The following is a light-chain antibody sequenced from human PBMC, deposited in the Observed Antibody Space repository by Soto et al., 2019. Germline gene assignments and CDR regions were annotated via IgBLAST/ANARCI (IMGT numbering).Light chain of an antibody. CDR2: DVS. J-gene: IGLJ2*01. CDR1: SSDIGGCYY. Sequence: QSVLTQPASVSGSPGQTITISCTGTSSDIGGCYYVSWYQQHPGKAPKLMIYDVSNRPSGVSNRFSGSKSGNTASLTISGLQAEDEAHYYCSSYIITNTPDVLFGGGTKLTVL. V-gene: IGLV2-14*03. CDR3: SSYIITNTPDVL.